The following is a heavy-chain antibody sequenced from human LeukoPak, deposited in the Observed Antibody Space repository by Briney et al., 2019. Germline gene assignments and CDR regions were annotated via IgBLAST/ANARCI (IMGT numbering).Heavy chain of an antibody. D-gene: IGHD6-19*01. Sequence: GGSLRLSCVASGFTFSSYWMSWVRQAPGKGLEWVANIKQDESEKYYVDSVKGRFTISRDNAKNSLYLQMNSLRAEDTAVYYCARDFEISSGWGQGTLVTVSS. CDR2: IKQDESEK. J-gene: IGHJ4*02. CDR1: GFTFSSYW. CDR3: ARDFEISSG. V-gene: IGHV3-7*01.